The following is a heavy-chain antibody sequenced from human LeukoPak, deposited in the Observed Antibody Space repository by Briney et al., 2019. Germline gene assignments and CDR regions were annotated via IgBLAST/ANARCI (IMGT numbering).Heavy chain of an antibody. J-gene: IGHJ4*02. V-gene: IGHV3-21*01. CDR1: GFTVSNNF. CDR3: ARDLYCSGGSCYSGDNPDFDY. D-gene: IGHD2-15*01. CDR2: ISSSSSYI. Sequence: PGGSLRLSCAASGFTVSNNFMNWVRQAPGKGLEWVSSISSSSSYIYYADSVKGRFTISRDNAKNSLYLQMNSLRAEDTAVYYCARDLYCSGGSCYSGDNPDFDYWGQGTLVTVSS.